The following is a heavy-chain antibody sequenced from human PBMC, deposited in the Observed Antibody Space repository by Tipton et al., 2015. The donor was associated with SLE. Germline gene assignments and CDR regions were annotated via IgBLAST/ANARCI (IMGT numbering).Heavy chain of an antibody. CDR2: IYYSGST. CDR3: ARDAGITMVQGVRLSNAFDI. CDR1: GGSISSYY. D-gene: IGHD3-10*01. V-gene: IGHV4-59*01. J-gene: IGHJ3*02. Sequence: LRLSCTVSGGSISSYYWSWIRQPPGKGLEWIGYIYYSGSTNYNPSLKSRVTISVDTPKNQFSLKLSSVTAADTAVYYCARDAGITMVQGVRLSNAFDIWGQGTMVTVSS.